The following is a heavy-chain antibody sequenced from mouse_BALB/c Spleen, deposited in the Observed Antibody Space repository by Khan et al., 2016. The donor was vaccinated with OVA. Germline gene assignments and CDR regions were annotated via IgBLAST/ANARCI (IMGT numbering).Heavy chain of an antibody. CDR2: INTYTGEP. D-gene: IGHD2-14*01. V-gene: IGHV9-3-1*01. J-gene: IGHJ4*01. Sequence: QIQLVQSGPELKKPGETVQISCKASGFTFTNYGMNWVKQAPGKGLKWMGWINTYTGEPTFADDFKGRFACSLETSASTAYLQMKRLKNEDTATYFCARVGYNGTMDCWGQGTSVTVSS. CDR1: GFTFTNYG. CDR3: ARVGYNGTMDC.